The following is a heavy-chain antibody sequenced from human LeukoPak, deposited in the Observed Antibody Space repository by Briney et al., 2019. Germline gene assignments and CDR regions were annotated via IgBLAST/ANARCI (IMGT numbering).Heavy chain of an antibody. V-gene: IGHV1-18*01. Sequence: ASVKASCKASGYTFTSYGISWVRQAPGQGLEWMGWISAYNGNTNYAQKLQGRVTMTTDTSTSTAYMELRSLRSDDTAVYYCARYYDILTGPPYGMDVWGQGTTVTVSS. CDR1: GYTFTSYG. CDR3: ARYYDILTGPPYGMDV. CDR2: ISAYNGNT. J-gene: IGHJ6*02. D-gene: IGHD3-9*01.